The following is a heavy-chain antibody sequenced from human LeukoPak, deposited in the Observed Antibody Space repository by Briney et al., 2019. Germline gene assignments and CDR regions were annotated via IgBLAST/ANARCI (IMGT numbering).Heavy chain of an antibody. CDR3: AKSRGENYDILTGYYRRYYFDY. Sequence: PGGSLRLSCAASGFTFSSYAMSWVRQAPGKGLEWVSAISGSGGSTYYADSVKGRFTISRDNSKNTLYLQMNSLRAEDTAVYYCAKSRGENYDILTGYYRRYYFDYWGQGTLVTVSS. CDR1: GFTFSSYA. J-gene: IGHJ4*02. CDR2: ISGSGGST. V-gene: IGHV3-23*01. D-gene: IGHD3-9*01.